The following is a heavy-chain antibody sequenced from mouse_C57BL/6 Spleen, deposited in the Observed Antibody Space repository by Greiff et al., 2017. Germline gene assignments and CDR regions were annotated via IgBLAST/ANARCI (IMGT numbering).Heavy chain of an antibody. CDR3: ARSDYDEEAHYYAMDC. D-gene: IGHD2-4*01. J-gene: IGHJ4*01. Sequence: DVQLQESGPVLVKPGASVKMSCKASGYTFTDYYMNWVKQSHGKSLEWIGVINPYNGDTSYNQKFKGKATLTVDKSSSTAYMELNSLTSEDSAVYYWARSDYDEEAHYYAMDCWGQRTSGNVSS. V-gene: IGHV1-19*01. CDR1: GYTFTDYY. CDR2: INPYNGDT.